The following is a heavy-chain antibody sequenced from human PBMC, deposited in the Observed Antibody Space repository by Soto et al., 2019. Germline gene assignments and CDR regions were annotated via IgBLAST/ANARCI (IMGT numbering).Heavy chain of an antibody. J-gene: IGHJ4*02. CDR1: GGTFSSYA. V-gene: IGHV1-69*12. CDR3: ARDRITMVRGVISGLQPFDY. D-gene: IGHD3-10*01. CDR2: IIPIFGTA. Sequence: QVQLVQSGAEVKKPGSSVKVSCKASGGTFSSYAISWVRQAPGQGLEWMGGIIPIFGTANYAQKFQGRVTITADESTSTAYMELSSLRSEDTAVYYCARDRITMVRGVISGLQPFDYWGQGTLVTVSS.